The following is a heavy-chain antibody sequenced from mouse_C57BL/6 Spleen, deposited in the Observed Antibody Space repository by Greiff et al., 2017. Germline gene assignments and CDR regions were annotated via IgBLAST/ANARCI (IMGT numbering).Heavy chain of an antibody. V-gene: IGHV1-82*01. J-gene: IGHJ3*01. CDR2: IYPGDGDT. D-gene: IGHD2-3*01. Sequence: VKLQESGPELVKPGASVEISCKASGYAFSSSWMNWVKQRPGKGLEWIGRIYPGDGDTNYNGKFKGKATLTANKSSSTAYMQLSSLTSEDSAVYFCARQGDGYPYWGQGTLVTVSA. CDR1: GYAFSSSW. CDR3: ARQGDGYPY.